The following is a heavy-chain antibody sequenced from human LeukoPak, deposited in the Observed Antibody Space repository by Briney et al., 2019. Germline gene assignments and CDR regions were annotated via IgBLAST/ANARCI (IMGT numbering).Heavy chain of an antibody. J-gene: IGHJ3*02. CDR2: INHSGST. V-gene: IGHV4-34*01. CDR3: ARDSGEKAFDI. D-gene: IGHD3-10*01. CDR1: GGSFSGYY. Sequence: PSETLSLTCAVYGGSFSGYYWSWIRQPPGKGLEWIGEINHSGSTNYNPSLKSRVTISVDTSKNQFSLKLSSVTAADTAVYYCARDSGEKAFDIWGQGTMVTVSS.